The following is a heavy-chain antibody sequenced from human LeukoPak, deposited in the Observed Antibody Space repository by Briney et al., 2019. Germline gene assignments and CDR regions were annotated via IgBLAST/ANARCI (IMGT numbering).Heavy chain of an antibody. J-gene: IGHJ3*01. CDR3: ATSGSYYGNAFDF. V-gene: IGHV4-59*08. D-gene: IGHD1-26*01. CDR1: GGSISSYY. CDR2: IYYSGST. Sequence: SETLSLTCTVSGGSISSYYWSWIRQPPGKGLEWIGYIYYSGSTNYNPSLKSRGTISVDTSKNHFALKLTSVTAADTAVYYCATSGSYYGNAFDFWGQGTMVTVSS.